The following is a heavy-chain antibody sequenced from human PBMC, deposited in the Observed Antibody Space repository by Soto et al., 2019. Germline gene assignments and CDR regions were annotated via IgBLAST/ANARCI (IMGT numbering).Heavy chain of an antibody. Sequence: EVQLLESGGGLVQPGGSLSLSCAASGFTFNDYAMSWVRQTPGKGLEWVSSMHKGGTFYADYVKGRFTISRDNSKKTLNLQMNSLRVDDTAVYYCAKATHNAEEAYSRSTSCAAEYFQYWGQGTLVAVSS. CDR2: MHKGGT. V-gene: IGHV3-23*03. J-gene: IGHJ1*01. CDR3: AKATHNAEEAYSRSTSCAAEYFQY. CDR1: GFTFNDYA. D-gene: IGHD2-2*01.